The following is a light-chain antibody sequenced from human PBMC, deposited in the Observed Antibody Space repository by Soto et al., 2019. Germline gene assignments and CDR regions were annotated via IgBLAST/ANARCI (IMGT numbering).Light chain of an antibody. V-gene: IGLV2-14*03. J-gene: IGLJ1*01. CDR2: DVS. Sequence: QSVLTQPAFVSGSPGQSITISCTGTRSDIGAYDYVSWYQQHPGTVPKLLIYDVSNRPSGVSNRFSGSKSGNTASLTISGLQPEDEADYYCSSYTTSSLLVFGTGTKLTVL. CDR3: SSYTTSSLLV. CDR1: RSDIGAYDY.